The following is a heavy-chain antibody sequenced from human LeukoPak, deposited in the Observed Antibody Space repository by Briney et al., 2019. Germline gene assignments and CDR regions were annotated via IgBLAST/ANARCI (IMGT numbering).Heavy chain of an antibody. V-gene: IGHV4-34*01. CDR3: ARAAGWYYFDY. J-gene: IGHJ4*02. D-gene: IGHD6-19*01. CDR2: INHSGST. CDR1: GGSFSGYY. Sequence: SETLSLTCAVYGGSFSGYYWSWIRQPPGKGLEWIGEINHSGSTNYNPSLKSRVTISVDTSKNQFSLKLSSVTAADTAVYYCARAAGWYYFDYWGQGTLVTVSS.